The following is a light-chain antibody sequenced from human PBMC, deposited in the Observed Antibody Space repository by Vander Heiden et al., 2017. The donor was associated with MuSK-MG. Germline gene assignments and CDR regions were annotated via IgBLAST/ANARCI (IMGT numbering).Light chain of an antibody. CDR1: QGISNH. CDR2: AAS. J-gene: IGKJ4*01. V-gene: IGKV1-16*01. CDR3: QQVNTFPHT. Sequence: DIQMTQSPSSLSASVGDRVTITCRASQGISNHLAWFQQKPGKAPKSLIYAASSLQSGVPSRFSGSGSRTDFTLTISSLQPEDCATYYCQQVNTFPHTFGGGTKVEIK.